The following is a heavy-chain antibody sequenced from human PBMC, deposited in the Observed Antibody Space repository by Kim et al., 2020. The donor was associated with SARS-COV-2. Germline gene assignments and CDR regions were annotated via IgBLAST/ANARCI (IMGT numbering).Heavy chain of an antibody. Sequence: GGSLRPSCAASGFTFGDYAMHWVRQAPGKGLEWVSGITWNSGSIAYADSVKGRFTISRDNAKNSLYLQMNSLRAEDTALYYCAKEGYGSGYFDYWGQGTLVTVSS. V-gene: IGHV3-9*01. CDR3: AKEGYGSGYFDY. CDR1: GFTFGDYA. J-gene: IGHJ4*02. CDR2: ITWNSGSI. D-gene: IGHD3-10*01.